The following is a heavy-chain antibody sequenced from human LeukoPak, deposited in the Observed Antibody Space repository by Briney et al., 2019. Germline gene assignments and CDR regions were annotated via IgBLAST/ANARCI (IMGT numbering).Heavy chain of an antibody. CDR3: ARDGGIAGSTFTGVLDY. CDR1: GGSISTYY. D-gene: IGHD1-26*01. Sequence: SETLSLTCTVPGGSISTYYWSWIRQPAGEGLQLIGRIYASGSTSYNASLKSRVTMSVDTSKNQLSLKLRSVTAADTAVYFCARDGGIAGSTFTGVLDYWGQGTLVTVSS. V-gene: IGHV4-4*07. J-gene: IGHJ4*02. CDR2: IYASGST.